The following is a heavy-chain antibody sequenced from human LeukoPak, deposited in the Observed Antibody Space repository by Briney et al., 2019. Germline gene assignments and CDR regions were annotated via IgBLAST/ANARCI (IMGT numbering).Heavy chain of an antibody. V-gene: IGHV1-8*01. CDR3: ARGTSIVATTNYYYYGMDV. CDR1: GYTFTSYD. CDR2: MNPNSGNT. D-gene: IGHD5-12*01. J-gene: IGHJ6*02. Sequence: ASVKVSCKASGYTFTSYDINWVRQATGQGLEWMGWMNPNSGNTGYAQKFQGRVTMTRNTSISTAYMELSSLRSEDTAVYYCARGTSIVATTNYYYYGMDVWGQGTTVTVSS.